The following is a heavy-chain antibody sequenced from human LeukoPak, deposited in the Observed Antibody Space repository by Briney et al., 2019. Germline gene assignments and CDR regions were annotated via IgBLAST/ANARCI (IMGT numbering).Heavy chain of an antibody. J-gene: IGHJ3*02. CDR3: ATHRRSGSGGSENAFEI. Sequence: SETLSLTCTVSGGSISSSSYYWGWIRQPPGKGLEWIGSIYYSGSTYYNPSLKSRVTISVDTSKNQFSLKLSSVTAADTAVYYCATHRRSGSGGSENAFEIWGQGTMVTVSS. CDR2: IYYSGST. D-gene: IGHD5-12*01. CDR1: GGSISSSSYY. V-gene: IGHV4-39*01.